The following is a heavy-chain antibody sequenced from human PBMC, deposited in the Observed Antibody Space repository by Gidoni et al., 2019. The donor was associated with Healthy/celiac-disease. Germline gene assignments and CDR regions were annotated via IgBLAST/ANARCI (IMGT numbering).Heavy chain of an antibody. CDR3: AREEAVGDAFDI. Sequence: QVQLVQSGAEVKKPGASVKVSCKASGYTFTRYAMHWMRQAPGQRLEWMGWINIGNCNTKYSQKFQGRVTISRDTSASTAYMELSSLRSEDTAVYYCAREEAVGDAFDIWGQGTMVTVSS. V-gene: IGHV1-3*04. J-gene: IGHJ3*02. CDR1: GYTFTRYA. CDR2: INIGNCNT. D-gene: IGHD3-3*01.